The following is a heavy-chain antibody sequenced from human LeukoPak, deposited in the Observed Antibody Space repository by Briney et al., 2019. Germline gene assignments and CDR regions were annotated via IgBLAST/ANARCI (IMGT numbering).Heavy chain of an antibody. CDR1: GYTFTGYY. D-gene: IGHD1-7*01. CDR3: AREQITGTSGLLGMDV. J-gene: IGHJ6*03. CDR2: LNPNSGGT. V-gene: IGHV1-2*02. Sequence: ASVKVSCKASGYTFTGYYMHWVRQAPGQGLEWMGWLNPNSGGTNYAQKFQGRVTMTRDTSISTAYMELSRLRSDDTAVYYCAREQITGTSGLLGMDVWGKGTTVTVSS.